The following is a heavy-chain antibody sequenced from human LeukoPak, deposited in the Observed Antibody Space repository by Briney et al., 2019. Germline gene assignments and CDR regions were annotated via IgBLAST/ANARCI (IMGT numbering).Heavy chain of an antibody. J-gene: IGHJ5*02. V-gene: IGHV1-69*13. Sequence: SVKVSCKASGGTFSSYAISWVRQAPGQGLEWMGGVIPIFGTANYAQKFQGRVTITADESTSTAYMELSSLRSEDTAVYYCARDRPIFGVVITHNWFDPWGQGTLDTVSS. CDR3: ARDRPIFGVVITHNWFDP. CDR2: VIPIFGTA. CDR1: GGTFSSYA. D-gene: IGHD3-3*01.